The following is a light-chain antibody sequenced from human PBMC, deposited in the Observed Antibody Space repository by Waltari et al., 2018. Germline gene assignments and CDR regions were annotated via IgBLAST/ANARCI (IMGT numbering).Light chain of an antibody. CDR2: GAS. CDR3: QHYVRLPAT. Sequence: IVLTQSPGTLSLSPGERATLSCRASQTVSRSLAWYQQKPGQAPKLLIYGASTRATGIPDRFTGSGSGTDFSLTISSLEPEDFAIYFCQHYVRLPATFGQGTKAEIK. J-gene: IGKJ1*01. CDR1: QTVSRS. V-gene: IGKV3-20*01.